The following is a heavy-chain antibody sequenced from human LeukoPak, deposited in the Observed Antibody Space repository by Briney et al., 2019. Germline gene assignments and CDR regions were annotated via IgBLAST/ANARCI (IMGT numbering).Heavy chain of an antibody. J-gene: IGHJ3*02. CDR1: GFTFSSYA. V-gene: IGHV3-23*01. Sequence: GGSLRLSCAASGFTFSSYAMSWVRQAPGKGLEWVSAISGSGGSTYYADSVKGRFTISRDNSKNTLFLQMNSLRAEDTAVFYCAKDLSPYYYDSSGYASTDAFDIWGQGTMVTVSS. D-gene: IGHD3-22*01. CDR3: AKDLSPYYYDSSGYASTDAFDI. CDR2: ISGSGGST.